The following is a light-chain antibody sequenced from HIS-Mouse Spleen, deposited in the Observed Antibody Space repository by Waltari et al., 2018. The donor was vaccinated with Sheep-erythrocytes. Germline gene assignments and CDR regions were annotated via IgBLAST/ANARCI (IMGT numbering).Light chain of an antibody. CDR1: SSDVGGYNY. CDR3: SSYTSSSTLYV. CDR2: DVS. Sequence: QSALTQPASVSGSPGQSITIPCTGTSSDVGGYNYVSWYQQHPGKAPKLMIYDVSKRPSGVSNRFSGAKSGNTASLTISGRQAEDEADYYCSSYTSSSTLYVFGTGTKVTVL. J-gene: IGLJ1*01. V-gene: IGLV2-14*03.